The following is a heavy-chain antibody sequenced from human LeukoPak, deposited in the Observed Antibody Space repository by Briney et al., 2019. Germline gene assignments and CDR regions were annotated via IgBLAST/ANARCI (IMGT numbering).Heavy chain of an antibody. CDR1: GFTFSSYA. CDR2: ISGSGGST. D-gene: IGHD3-3*01. V-gene: IGHV3-23*01. J-gene: IGHJ6*02. CDR3: AKDRVSDDFWSGYYYYYGMDV. Sequence: GGSLRLSCAASGFTFSSYAMSWVRQAPGKGLEWVSAISGSGGSTYYADSVKGRFTISRDNSKNTLYLQMNSLRAEDTAVYYCAKDRVSDDFWSGYYYYYGMDVWGQGTTVTVSS.